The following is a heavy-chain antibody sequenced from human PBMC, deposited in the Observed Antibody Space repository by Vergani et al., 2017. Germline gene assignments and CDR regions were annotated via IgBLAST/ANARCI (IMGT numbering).Heavy chain of an antibody. CDR3: ARLTQPYSSGWPWFDP. V-gene: IGHV3-9*01. D-gene: IGHD6-19*01. Sequence: EVQLVESGGGLVQPGRSLRLSCAASGFTFDDYAMHWVRQAPGKGLEWVSGISWNSGSIGYADSVKGRFTISRDNAKNSLYLQMNSLRAEDTALYYCARLTQPYSSGWPWFDPWGQGTLVTVSS. J-gene: IGHJ5*02. CDR2: ISWNSGSI. CDR1: GFTFDDYA.